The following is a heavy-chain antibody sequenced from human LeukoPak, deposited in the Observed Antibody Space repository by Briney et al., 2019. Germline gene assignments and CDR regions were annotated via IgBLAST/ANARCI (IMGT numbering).Heavy chain of an antibody. CDR2: ISSSSSTI. J-gene: IGHJ4*02. CDR3: ARDHGQDRYGYDSG. D-gene: IGHD3-22*01. V-gene: IGHV3-48*01. Sequence: GGSLRLSCAASGFTFSSYSMNWVRQAQGKGLEWVSYISSSSSTIYYADSVKGRFTISRDNAKNSLYLQMNSLRAEDTAVYYGARDHGQDRYGYDSGWGEGTLVTVSS. CDR1: GFTFSSYS.